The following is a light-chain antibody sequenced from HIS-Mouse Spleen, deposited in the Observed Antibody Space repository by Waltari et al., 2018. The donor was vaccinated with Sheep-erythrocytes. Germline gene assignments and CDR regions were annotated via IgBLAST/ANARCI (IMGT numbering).Light chain of an antibody. V-gene: IGLV3-1*01. CDR3: QAWDSSTEV. Sequence: SYELTQPPSVSVSPGQTASITCSGDKLGDKYACWYQQKPGQSPVLVIYQDSKRPSGIPERFSGSNPGNPATLTLSGTQAMDEADYYCQAWDSSTEVFGGGTKLTVL. CDR1: KLGDKY. J-gene: IGLJ2*01. CDR2: QDS.